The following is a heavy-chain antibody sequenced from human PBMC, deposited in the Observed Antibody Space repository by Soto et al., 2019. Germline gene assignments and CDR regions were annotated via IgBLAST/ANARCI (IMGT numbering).Heavy chain of an antibody. CDR2: IMPFFGSG. Sequence: QVYLVQSGAEVKKPGSSVKVSCKALRGTFTNYAFSWVRQAPGQGLEWMGGIMPFFGSGNYAQKFQGRINNTADESTCSVYLELTSLRSEDTAVYYCARDRAGYYSHFVYWGQGTLVTVSS. V-gene: IGHV1-69*01. CDR1: RGTFTNYA. D-gene: IGHD3-22*01. CDR3: ARDRAGYYSHFVY. J-gene: IGHJ4*02.